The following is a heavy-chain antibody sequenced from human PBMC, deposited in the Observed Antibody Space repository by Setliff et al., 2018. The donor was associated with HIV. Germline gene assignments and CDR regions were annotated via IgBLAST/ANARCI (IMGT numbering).Heavy chain of an antibody. J-gene: IGHJ4*02. V-gene: IGHV4-4*07. CDR1: GGSISSYY. D-gene: IGHD6-19*01. Sequence: TSETLSLTCTVSGGSISSYYWSWIRQPAGKGLEWIGRIYTSGSTNYNPSLKSRVTMSVDTSKNQLSLQLRSVTVADTAVYYCARDEAVAGFDYWGQGTRVTVSS. CDR2: IYTSGST. CDR3: ARDEAVAGFDY.